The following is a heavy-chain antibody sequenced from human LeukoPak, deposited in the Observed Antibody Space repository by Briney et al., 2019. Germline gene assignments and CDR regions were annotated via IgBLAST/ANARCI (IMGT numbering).Heavy chain of an antibody. CDR1: GFNFSGSA. D-gene: IGHD4-11*01. V-gene: IGHV3-73*01. CDR3: TRYSNYGLDY. CDR2: IRSKANSYAT. Sequence: GGSLKLSCAASGFNFSGSAMHWVRQASGKGLEWVGRIRSKANSYATAYAASVKDRFTISRDDSKNTAYLQMNSLKTEDTAVYYCTRYSNYGLDYWGQGTLVTVSS. J-gene: IGHJ4*02.